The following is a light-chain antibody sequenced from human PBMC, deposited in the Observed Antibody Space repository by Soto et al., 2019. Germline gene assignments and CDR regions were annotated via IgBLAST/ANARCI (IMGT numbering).Light chain of an antibody. J-gene: IGKJ1*01. CDR3: QQYNSYPWT. Sequence: DIQMTQSPSTLSASVGDRVTLTCRASQSFSSWLAWHQQKPGKAPKLLIYKASSLETGVPSRFSGSGSGTEFTLTISSLQPDDFGTYYFQQYNSYPWTFGQGTKVEIK. CDR2: KAS. V-gene: IGKV1-5*03. CDR1: QSFSSW.